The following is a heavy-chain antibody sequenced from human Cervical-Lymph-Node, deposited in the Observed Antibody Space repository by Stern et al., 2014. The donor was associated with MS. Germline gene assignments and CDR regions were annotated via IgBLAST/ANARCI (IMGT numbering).Heavy chain of an antibody. J-gene: IGHJ6*02. CDR3: TKGFTVTGTGYGVDV. Sequence: EVQLLESGGGLVQPGGSLRLSCAPSGFTFSNYAMSWIRQAPGKWLEWISSLSGSGANTFYADSVKGRFTIFRDNSKNTLEMQMNSLRAEDSALYYCTKGFTVTGTGYGVDVWGQGTTVTVSS. V-gene: IGHV3-23*01. CDR2: LSGSGANT. CDR1: GFTFSNYA. D-gene: IGHD6-19*01.